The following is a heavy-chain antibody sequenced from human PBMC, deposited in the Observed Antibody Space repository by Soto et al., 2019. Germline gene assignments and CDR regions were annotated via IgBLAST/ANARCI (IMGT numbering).Heavy chain of an antibody. CDR2: IYYSGST. V-gene: IGHV4-31*03. Sequence: SETLSLTCTFSGCSISSGGYYWSWIRQHPGKGLEWIGYIYYSGSTYYNPSLKSRVTISVDTSKNQFSLKLSSVTAADTAVYYCARLGTTPRRNYYDSSGYYRYFDYWGQGTLVTVSS. J-gene: IGHJ4*02. CDR1: GCSISSGGYY. D-gene: IGHD3-22*01. CDR3: ARLGTTPRRNYYDSSGYYRYFDY.